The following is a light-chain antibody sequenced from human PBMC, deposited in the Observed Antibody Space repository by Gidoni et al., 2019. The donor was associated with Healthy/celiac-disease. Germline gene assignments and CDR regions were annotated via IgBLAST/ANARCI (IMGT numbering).Light chain of an antibody. CDR3: QQYGSSPRT. CDR2: GAS. J-gene: IGKJ1*01. Sequence: EIVLTQSPGTLSLSPGERATLSCRASQSVSSSYLAWYQQKPGQAPRLLIYGASSRATGIPDRVSGSGSGTDFTLTISRREPEDFAVYYCQQYGSSPRTFXXXTKVEIK. CDR1: QSVSSSY. V-gene: IGKV3-20*01.